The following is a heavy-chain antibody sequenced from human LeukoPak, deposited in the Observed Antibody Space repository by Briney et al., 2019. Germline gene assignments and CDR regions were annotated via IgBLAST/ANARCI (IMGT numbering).Heavy chain of an antibody. CDR3: AGGPYSSGRTAVN. CDR2: INHSGST. D-gene: IGHD6-19*01. CDR1: GGSFSGYY. J-gene: IGHJ4*02. Sequence: SETLSLTCAVYGGSFSGYYWSWIRQPPGKGLEWIGEINHSGSTNYNPSLKSRVTISVDTSKNQFSLKLSSVTAADTAGYYCAGGPYSSGRTAVNGGKGPLATVS. V-gene: IGHV4-34*01.